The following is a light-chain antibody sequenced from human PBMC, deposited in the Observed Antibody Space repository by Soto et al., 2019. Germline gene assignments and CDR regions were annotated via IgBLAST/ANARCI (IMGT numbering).Light chain of an antibody. CDR3: QQYSNWHPVT. CDR1: QRVSGNF. Sequence: EILMTQSPATLPVSPGERATLSCRASQRVSGNFLAWYQEKPGQTPRLLIYGASSRATGIPDRFSGSGSGTDFTLTISRLEHEDFAVYYCQQYSNWHPVTFGQGTRLEIK. CDR2: GAS. V-gene: IGKV3D-20*02. J-gene: IGKJ5*01.